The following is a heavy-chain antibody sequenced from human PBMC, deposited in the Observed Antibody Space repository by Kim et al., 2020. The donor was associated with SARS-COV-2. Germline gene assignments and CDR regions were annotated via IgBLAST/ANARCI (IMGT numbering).Heavy chain of an antibody. Sequence: GLSLSLSCAASVFTFSIYCIYWVFFSLFHVLDVVSSISSSSSYIYYADSVKGRFTISRDNAKNSLYLQMNSLRAEDTAVYYCASTLPVDSSSWYQYRFDPWGQGTLVTVSS. CDR3: ASTLPVDSSSWYQYRFDP. CDR1: VFTFSIYC. D-gene: IGHD6-13*01. J-gene: IGHJ5*02. V-gene: IGHV3-21*01. CDR2: ISSSSSYI.